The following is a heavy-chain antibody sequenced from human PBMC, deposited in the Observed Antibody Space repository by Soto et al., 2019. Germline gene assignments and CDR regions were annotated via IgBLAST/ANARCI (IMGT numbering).Heavy chain of an antibody. CDR2: IRGTGGET. V-gene: IGHV3-23*01. CDR3: AQERGWGVVSPSHDY. J-gene: IGHJ4*02. CDR1: GFTFRNFV. Sequence: EVELLESGGGIVQPGGSLRVSCVASGFTFRNFVMSWVRQAPGKGLEWVSAIRGTGGETFYADSVKGRFTISRDNSKNKLYLQMNSVRDEDTALYFCAQERGWGVVSPSHDYWGQGTLVTISS. D-gene: IGHD2-21*01.